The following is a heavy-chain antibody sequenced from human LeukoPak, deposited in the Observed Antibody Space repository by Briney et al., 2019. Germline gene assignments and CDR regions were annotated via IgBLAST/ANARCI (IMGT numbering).Heavy chain of an antibody. V-gene: IGHV1-2*02. Sequence: ASVKVSCKASGYTFTNYYMHWVRQAPGKGLEWMGWINPNSGGTNYAQKFQGRVTMTRDTSISTAYMELSRLRSDDTAVFYCARDSAVAGTHWGQGTLVTVSS. CDR1: GYTFTNYY. CDR3: ARDSAVAGTH. D-gene: IGHD6-19*01. J-gene: IGHJ4*02. CDR2: INPNSGGT.